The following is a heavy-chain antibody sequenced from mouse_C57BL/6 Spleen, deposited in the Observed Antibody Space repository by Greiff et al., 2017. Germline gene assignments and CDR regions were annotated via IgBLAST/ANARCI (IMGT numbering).Heavy chain of an antibody. J-gene: IGHJ2*01. CDR1: GYTFTDYY. D-gene: IGHD1-1*01. CDR3: ARPPPITTVEEGYYFDY. V-gene: IGHV1-26*01. Sequence: EVKLQQSGPELVKPGASVKISCKASGYTFTDYYMNWVKQSHGKSLEWIGDINPNNGGTSYNQKFKGKATLTVDKSSSTAYMELRSLTSEDSAVYYCARPPPITTVEEGYYFDYWGQGTTLTVSS. CDR2: INPNNGGT.